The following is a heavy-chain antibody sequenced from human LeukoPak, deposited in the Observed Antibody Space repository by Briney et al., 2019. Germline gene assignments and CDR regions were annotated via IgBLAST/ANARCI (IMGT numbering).Heavy chain of an antibody. J-gene: IGHJ4*02. CDR1: GFTFSSYW. Sequence: HPGGSLGLSCAASGFTFSSYWMHWVRHAPGKGLVWVSRINSDGSSTSYADSVKGRFTISRDNAKNTLSLQMNSLRAEDTAVYYCARGATWNDVNYWGQGTLVTVSS. V-gene: IGHV3-74*01. CDR2: INSDGSST. D-gene: IGHD1-1*01. CDR3: ARGATWNDVNY.